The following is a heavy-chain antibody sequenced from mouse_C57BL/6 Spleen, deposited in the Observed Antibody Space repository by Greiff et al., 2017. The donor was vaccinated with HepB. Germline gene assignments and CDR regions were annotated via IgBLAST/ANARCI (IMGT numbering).Heavy chain of an antibody. CDR1: GYTFTSYW. J-gene: IGHJ4*01. V-gene: IGHV1-64*01. D-gene: IGHD2-3*01. CDR2: IHPNSGST. Sequence: QVQLQQPGAELVKPGASVKLSCKASGYTFTSYWMHWVKQRPGQGLEWIGMIHPNSGSTNYNEKFKSKATLTVDKSSSTAYMQLSSLTSEDSAVYYCARFDGYYGPYAMDYWGQGTSVTVSS. CDR3: ARFDGYYGPYAMDY.